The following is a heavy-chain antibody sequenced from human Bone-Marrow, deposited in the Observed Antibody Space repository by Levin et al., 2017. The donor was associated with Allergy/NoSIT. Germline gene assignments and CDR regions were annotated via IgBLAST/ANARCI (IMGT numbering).Heavy chain of an antibody. J-gene: IGHJ6*02. V-gene: IGHV3-23*01. CDR3: AKDPTQIYYYYGMDV. CDR2: ISGSGGST. Sequence: SVGSLRLSCAASGFTFSSYAMSWVRQAPGKGLEWVSAISGSGGSTYYADSVKGRFTISRDNSKNTLYLQMNSLRAEDTAVYYCAKDPTQIYYYYGMDVWGQGTTVTVSS. CDR1: GFTFSSYA.